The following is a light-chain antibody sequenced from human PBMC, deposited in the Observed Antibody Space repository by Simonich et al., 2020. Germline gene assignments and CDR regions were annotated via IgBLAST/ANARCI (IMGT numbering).Light chain of an antibody. Sequence: EIVLTQSPATLSLSPGERATLTRGASQRVSSSYLAWYQQKPGLAPRLLIYDASSRATGIPDRFSGSGSGTDFTLTISRLEPEDFAVYYCQQYGSSPPKYTFGQGTKLEIK. CDR2: DAS. CDR1: QRVSSSY. CDR3: QQYGSSPPKYT. J-gene: IGKJ2*01. V-gene: IGKV3D-20*01.